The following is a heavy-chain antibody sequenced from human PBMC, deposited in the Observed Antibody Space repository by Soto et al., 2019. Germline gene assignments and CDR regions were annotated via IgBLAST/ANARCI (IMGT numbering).Heavy chain of an antibody. Sequence: QVQLVQSGAEVKKPGASVKVSCKASGYIFTAYSMHWVRQAPGQGLEWMGVVNPSGGSTNYAQKSHGRITMTRDTATSTVYMDLSSLTSEDTAVYYCAREENCSDGICYSEYFQRWGQGTLVTVSS. D-gene: IGHD2-15*01. CDR3: AREENCSDGICYSEYFQR. CDR2: VNPSGGST. J-gene: IGHJ1*01. V-gene: IGHV1-46*01. CDR1: GYIFTAYS.